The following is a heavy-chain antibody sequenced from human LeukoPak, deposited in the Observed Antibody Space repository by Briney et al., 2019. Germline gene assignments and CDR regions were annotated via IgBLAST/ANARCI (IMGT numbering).Heavy chain of an antibody. D-gene: IGHD4-17*01. CDR3: ATGAPLTTHGSLDF. Sequence: GGSLRLSCAASGFIFSDYSMNWVRQAPAKGLEWVSAISSTSTYIHYADSVKGRSSISRDNAKNSLFLQMHSLRADDTAVYYCATGAPLTTHGSLDFWGQGTMVTVSS. CDR1: GFIFSDYS. CDR2: ISSTSTYI. V-gene: IGHV3-21*01. J-gene: IGHJ3*01.